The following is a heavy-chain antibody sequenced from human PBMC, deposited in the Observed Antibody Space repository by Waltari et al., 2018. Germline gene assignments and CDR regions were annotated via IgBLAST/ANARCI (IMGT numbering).Heavy chain of an antibody. CDR2: ISYNGAT. D-gene: IGHD5-12*01. J-gene: IGHJ3*01. Sequence: QLQLQESGPGLVKPSETLSLSCSVSGGSITSNRHYWGWSRQPPGQGREWIGTISYNGATYSSPSLRGRVTVSRDTSMNQLSLKLGSVTAADTAVYYCATYIGASIGTAAFDVWGQGTMVTVSS. V-gene: IGHV4-39*01. CDR3: ATYIGASIGTAAFDV. CDR1: GGSITSNRHY.